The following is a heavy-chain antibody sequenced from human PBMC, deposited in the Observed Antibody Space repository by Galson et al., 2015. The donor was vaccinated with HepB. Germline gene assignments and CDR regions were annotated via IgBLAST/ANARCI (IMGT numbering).Heavy chain of an antibody. J-gene: IGHJ3*02. CDR2: IKQDGSEK. Sequence: SLRLSCAASGFTFSSYWMSWVRQAPGKGLEWVANIKQDGSEKYYVDSVKGRFTISRDNAKNSLYLQMNSLRAEDTAVYYCARERRWEPPAGSDAFDIWGQGTMVTVSS. CDR3: ARERRWEPPAGSDAFDI. CDR1: GFTFSSYW. D-gene: IGHD1-26*01. V-gene: IGHV3-7*03.